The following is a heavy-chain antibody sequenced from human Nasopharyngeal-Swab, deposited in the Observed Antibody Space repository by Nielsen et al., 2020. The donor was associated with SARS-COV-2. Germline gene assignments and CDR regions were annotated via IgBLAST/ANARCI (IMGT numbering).Heavy chain of an antibody. CDR2: FDPEDGET. D-gene: IGHD3-10*01. CDR3: ATEPAMVRGGWFDP. CDR1: GYTLTELS. V-gene: IGHV1-24*01. Sequence: ASMKVSCKVSGYTLTELSMHWVRQAPGKGLEWMGGFDPEDGETIYAQKFQGRVTMTEDTSTDTAYMELSSLRSEDTAVYYCATEPAMVRGGWFDPWGQGTLVTVSS. J-gene: IGHJ5*02.